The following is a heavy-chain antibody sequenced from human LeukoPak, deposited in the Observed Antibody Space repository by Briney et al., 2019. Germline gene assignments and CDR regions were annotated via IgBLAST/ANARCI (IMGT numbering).Heavy chain of an antibody. V-gene: IGHV4-39*01. J-gene: IGHJ6*02. Sequence: PSETLSLTCTVSGGSISSSSYYWGWIRQPPGKGLEWIGSIYYSGSTYYNPSLKSRVTISVDTSKNQFSLKLSSVTAADTAVYYCAKVDALRRDQYYGMGVWGQGTTVTVSS. CDR3: AKVDALRRDQYYGMGV. CDR1: GGSISSSSYY. D-gene: IGHD5-12*01. CDR2: IYYSGST.